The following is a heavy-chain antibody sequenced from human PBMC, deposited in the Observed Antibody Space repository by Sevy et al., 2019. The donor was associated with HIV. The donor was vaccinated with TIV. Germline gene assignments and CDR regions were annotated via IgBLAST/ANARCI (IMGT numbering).Heavy chain of an antibody. Sequence: GGSLRLSCAASGFTFSSYAMSWVRQAPGKGLEWVSAISGSGGSTYYADSVNGRFTISRDNSKNTLYLQMNSLRAEDTAVYYCAKVVKVGYYYDSSGYYDYWGQGTLVTVSS. V-gene: IGHV3-23*01. CDR2: ISGSGGST. D-gene: IGHD3-22*01. J-gene: IGHJ4*02. CDR3: AKVVKVGYYYDSSGYYDY. CDR1: GFTFSSYA.